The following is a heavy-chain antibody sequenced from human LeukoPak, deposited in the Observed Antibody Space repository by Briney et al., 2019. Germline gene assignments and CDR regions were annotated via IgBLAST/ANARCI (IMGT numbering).Heavy chain of an antibody. CDR2: ISAYNGNT. Sequence: ASVKVSCKASGYTFISYGISWVRQAPGQGLEWMGWISAYNGNTNYAQKLQGRVTMTTDTSTSTAYMELRSLRPDDTAVYYCAREYYGSGSDPFDYWGQGTLVTVSS. CDR1: GYTFISYG. D-gene: IGHD3-10*01. J-gene: IGHJ4*02. CDR3: AREYYGSGSDPFDY. V-gene: IGHV1-18*01.